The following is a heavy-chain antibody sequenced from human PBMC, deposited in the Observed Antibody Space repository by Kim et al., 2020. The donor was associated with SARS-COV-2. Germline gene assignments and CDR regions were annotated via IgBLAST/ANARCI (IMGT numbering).Heavy chain of an antibody. Sequence: VKGRFTISRDNSKDTLYLQMNSLRAEDTAVYYCARGSPQYYYDSSSYFDYWGQGTLVTVSS. V-gene: IGHV3-30*07. D-gene: IGHD3-22*01. J-gene: IGHJ4*02. CDR3: ARGSPQYYYDSSSYFDY.